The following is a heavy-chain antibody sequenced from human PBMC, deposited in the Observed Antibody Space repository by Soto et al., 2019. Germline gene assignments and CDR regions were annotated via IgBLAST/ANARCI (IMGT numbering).Heavy chain of an antibody. D-gene: IGHD5-18*01. CDR2: IIPIFGTA. Sequence: SVKVSCKASGGTFSSYAISWVRQAPGQGLEWMGGIIPIFGTANYAQKFQGRVTITADESTSTAYMELSSLRSEDTAVYYCGYSYGCDLFDSCGQGTLDTVSA. V-gene: IGHV1-69*13. J-gene: IGHJ4*02. CDR1: GGTFSSYA. CDR3: GYSYGCDLFDS.